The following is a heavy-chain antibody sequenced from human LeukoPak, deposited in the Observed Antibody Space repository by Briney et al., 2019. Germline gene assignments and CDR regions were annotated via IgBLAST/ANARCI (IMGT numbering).Heavy chain of an antibody. J-gene: IGHJ5*02. Sequence: SVKVSCKASGGTFSSYAISWVRQAPGQGLEWMGGIIPIFGTANYAQKFQGRVTITADKSTSTAYMELSSLRSEDTAVYYCARDRLWFGEPLRFDPWGQGTLVTVSS. V-gene: IGHV1-69*06. CDR1: GGTFSSYA. CDR2: IIPIFGTA. CDR3: ARDRLWFGEPLRFDP. D-gene: IGHD3-10*01.